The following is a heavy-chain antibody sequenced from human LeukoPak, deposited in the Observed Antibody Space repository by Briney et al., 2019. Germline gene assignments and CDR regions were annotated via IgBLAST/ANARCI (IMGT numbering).Heavy chain of an antibody. CDR3: ARRARDDGSGFYFYFDY. D-gene: IGHD3-22*01. V-gene: IGHV3-23*01. Sequence: GGSLRLSCAASEFTFNIYAMSWVRQAPGKRLEWVSAIGDSGLYTYYADSVKGRFTISRDNSKNALYLQMNSLRAEDTAVYYCARRARDDGSGFYFYFDYWGQGTLVTVSS. J-gene: IGHJ4*02. CDR2: IGDSGLYT. CDR1: EFTFNIYA.